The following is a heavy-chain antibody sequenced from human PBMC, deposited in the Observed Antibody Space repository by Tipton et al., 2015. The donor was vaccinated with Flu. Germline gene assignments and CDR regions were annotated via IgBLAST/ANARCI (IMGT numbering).Heavy chain of an antibody. Sequence: LRLSCTVSGGSISSYYWSWIRQPPGKGLEWIGYIYYSGSTNYNPSLKSRVTISVDTSKNQFSLKLSSVTAADTAVYYCARKAVSGWYDYFGYWGQGTLVTVSS. V-gene: IGHV4-59*01. J-gene: IGHJ4*02. CDR1: GGSISSYY. CDR2: IYYSGST. D-gene: IGHD6-19*01. CDR3: ARKAVSGWYDYFGY.